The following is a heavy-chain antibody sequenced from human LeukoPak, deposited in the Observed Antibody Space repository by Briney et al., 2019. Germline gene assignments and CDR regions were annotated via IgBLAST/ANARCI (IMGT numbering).Heavy chain of an antibody. CDR2: IYYSGST. CDR1: GGSISGYY. V-gene: IGHV4-59*08. D-gene: IGHD3-10*01. Sequence: KPSETLSLTCTVSGGSISGYYWSWIRQPPGKGLERIGYIYYSGSTNYNPSLKSRVTISVDTSKNQFSLKLSSVTAADTAVYYCARHITSGSYYPLYFDYWGQGTLVTVSS. CDR3: ARHITSGSYYPLYFDY. J-gene: IGHJ4*02.